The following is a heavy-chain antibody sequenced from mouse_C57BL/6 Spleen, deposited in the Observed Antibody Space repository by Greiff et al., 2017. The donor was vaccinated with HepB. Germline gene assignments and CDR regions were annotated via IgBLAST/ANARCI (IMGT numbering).Heavy chain of an antibody. D-gene: IGHD2-5*01. V-gene: IGHV1-80*01. Sequence: QVQLQQSGAELVKPGASVKISCKASGYAFSSYWMNWVKQRPGKGLEWIGQIYPGDGDTNYNGKFKGKATLTADKSSSKAYMQLSSLTSEDSAVYFCARGTDYSNYGYYFDYWGQGTTLTVSS. J-gene: IGHJ2*01. CDR1: GYAFSSYW. CDR3: ARGTDYSNYGYYFDY. CDR2: IYPGDGDT.